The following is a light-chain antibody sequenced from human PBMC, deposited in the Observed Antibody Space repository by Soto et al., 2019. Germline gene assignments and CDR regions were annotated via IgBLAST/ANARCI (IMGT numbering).Light chain of an antibody. J-gene: IGKJ1*01. CDR2: DAS. Sequence: EIVLTQSPATLSLSPGERATLSCRASQSVSSYLAWYQQKPGQAPRLLIYDASNRATAIPARFSGSGSGTDFTITIISIENEDFAVYYFQLSSNWPKTIGRGTKVEI. V-gene: IGKV3-11*01. CDR3: QLSSNWPKT. CDR1: QSVSSY.